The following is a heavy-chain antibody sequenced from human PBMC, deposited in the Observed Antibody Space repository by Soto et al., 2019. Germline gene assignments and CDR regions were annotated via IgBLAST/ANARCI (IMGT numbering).Heavy chain of an antibody. CDR3: VRLYTGYEAFDY. J-gene: IGHJ4*02. CDR2: VYYSGST. D-gene: IGHD5-12*01. V-gene: IGHV4-30-4*01. CDR1: GGSINSGDYY. Sequence: QVQLQEAGPGLMKPSQTLSLTSSVSGGSINSGDYYWSWVRQSPGKGLEWIGYVYYSGSTYYNTSLKSRSTISIDTSKNQFFLNVGSVTAADTAVYYCVRLYTGYEAFDYWGQGTLVTVSS.